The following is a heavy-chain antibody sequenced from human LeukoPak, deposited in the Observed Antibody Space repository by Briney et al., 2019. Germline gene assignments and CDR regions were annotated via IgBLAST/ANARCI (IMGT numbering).Heavy chain of an antibody. CDR2: ISGSGGST. Sequence: GGSLRLSCAASGFTFGSYAMSWVRQAPGKGLEWVSAISGSGGSTYYADSVKGRFTISRDNSKNTLYLQMNSLRAEDTAVYYCAKDPGYSSSWDYFDYWGQGTLVTVSS. D-gene: IGHD6-13*01. V-gene: IGHV3-23*01. CDR3: AKDPGYSSSWDYFDY. CDR1: GFTFGSYA. J-gene: IGHJ4*02.